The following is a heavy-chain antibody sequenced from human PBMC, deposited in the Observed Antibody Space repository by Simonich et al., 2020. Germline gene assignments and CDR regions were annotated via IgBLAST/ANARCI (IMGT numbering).Heavy chain of an antibody. D-gene: IGHD1-1*01. CDR3: ARSTTGTTAFDI. V-gene: IGHV1-18*01. J-gene: IGHJ3*02. Sequence: QVQLVQSGAEVKKPGASVKVSCTASGYTFTSYGISGVRQAPGQGLEGMGWLDAYNGNTNYAQKLQGRVTMTTDTSTSTAYMELRSLRADDTAVYYCARSTTGTTAFDIWGQGTMVTVSS. CDR1: GYTFTSYG. CDR2: LDAYNGNT.